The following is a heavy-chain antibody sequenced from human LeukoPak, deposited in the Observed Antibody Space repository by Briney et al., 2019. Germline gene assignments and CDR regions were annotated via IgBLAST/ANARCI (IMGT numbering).Heavy chain of an antibody. D-gene: IGHD6-13*01. Sequence: ASVKVSCKASGYTFTSYYMHWVRQAPGQGLEWMGIINPSGGSTSYAQKFQGRVTMTRDMSTSTAYMELSSLRSEDTAVYYCASERGIAAAWYYYMDVWGKGTTVTVSS. CDR2: INPSGGST. J-gene: IGHJ6*03. CDR1: GYTFTSYY. CDR3: ASERGIAAAWYYYMDV. V-gene: IGHV1-46*01.